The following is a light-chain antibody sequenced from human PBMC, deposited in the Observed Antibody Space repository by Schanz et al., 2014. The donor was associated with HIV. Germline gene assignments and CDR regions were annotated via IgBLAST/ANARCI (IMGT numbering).Light chain of an antibody. CDR2: GAS. CDR1: QSVSSY. V-gene: IGKV3-15*01. CDR3: QQYNNWPPGT. Sequence: EIVLTQSPATLSLSPGERATLSCRASQSVSSYLAWYQQRPGQPPRLLIYGASSRAPGIPARFSGSGSGTGFTLTISSLQSEDFALYYCQQYNNWPPGTFGQGTKVEVK. J-gene: IGKJ1*01.